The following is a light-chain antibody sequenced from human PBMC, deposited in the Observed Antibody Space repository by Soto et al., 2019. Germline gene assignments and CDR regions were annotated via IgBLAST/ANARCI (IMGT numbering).Light chain of an antibody. V-gene: IGLV2-8*01. J-gene: IGLJ1*01. CDR3: TSYAGGNNV. CDR2: EVN. Sequence: QSALTQPPSASGSPGQSVTISCTGTSSDVGGYNYVSWYQQHPGKVPKLIIYEVNKRPSGVPDRFSGSKSGNTASLIVAGLQAEDEADYYCTSYAGGNNVFGTGTKSPS. CDR1: SSDVGGYNY.